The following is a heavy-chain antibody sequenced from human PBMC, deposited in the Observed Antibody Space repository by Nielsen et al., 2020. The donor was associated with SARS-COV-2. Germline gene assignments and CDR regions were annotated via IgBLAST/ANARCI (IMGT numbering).Heavy chain of an antibody. CDR2: ISSSSSYT. CDR3: ASEYSSSLGFDY. D-gene: IGHD6-6*01. V-gene: IGHV3-11*05. Sequence: GESLKISCAASGFTFSDYYMSWIRQAPGKGLEWVSYISSSSSYTNYADSVKGRFTISRDNAKNSLYLQMNSLRAEDTAVYYCASEYSSSLGFDYWGQGTLVTVSS. J-gene: IGHJ4*02. CDR1: GFTFSDYY.